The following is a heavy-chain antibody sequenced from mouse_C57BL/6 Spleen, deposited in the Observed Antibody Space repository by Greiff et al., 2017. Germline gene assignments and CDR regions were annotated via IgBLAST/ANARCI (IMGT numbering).Heavy chain of an antibody. CDR3: ARRGSGHVWFAY. CDR1: GYTFTSYW. V-gene: IGHV1-69*01. J-gene: IGHJ3*01. D-gene: IGHD3-2*02. CDR2: IDPSDSYT. Sequence: VQLQQPGAELVMPGASVKLSCKASGYTFTSYWMHWVKQRPGQGLEWIGEIDPSDSYTNYNQKFKGKSTLTVDKSSSAAYMQLSSLTSEDSAVYYCARRGSGHVWFAYWGQGTLVTVSA.